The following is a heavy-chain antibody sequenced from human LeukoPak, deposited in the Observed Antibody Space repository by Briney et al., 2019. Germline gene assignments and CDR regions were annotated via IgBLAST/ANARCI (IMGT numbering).Heavy chain of an antibody. D-gene: IGHD5-18*01. Sequence: PGGSLRLSCTASGFTLSSFGMHWVHQAPGKGLEWVAVISDDGSNTYYADSVKGRFTISRDNSKNTLYLQLNSLRTEDTAVYYCAKDADTATIIYWYFDLWGRGTLVTVSS. CDR3: AKDADTATIIYWYFDL. V-gene: IGHV3-30*18. J-gene: IGHJ2*01. CDR2: ISDDGSNT. CDR1: GFTLSSFG.